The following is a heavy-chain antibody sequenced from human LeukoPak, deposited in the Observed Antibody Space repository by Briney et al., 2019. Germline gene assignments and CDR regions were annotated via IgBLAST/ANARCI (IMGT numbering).Heavy chain of an antibody. CDR3: ARAISGSFRTSYYFDY. CDR1: GGSISSSSYY. Sequence: NPSETLSLTCTVSGGSISSSSYYWGWIRQPPGKGLEWIGSIYHTGSTDYNPSLKSRVTVSVDTSKNQFSLKLTSVTAADTAVYYCARAISGSFRTSYYFDYWGQGTLVTVSS. D-gene: IGHD6-13*01. CDR2: IYHTGST. J-gene: IGHJ4*02. V-gene: IGHV4-39*07.